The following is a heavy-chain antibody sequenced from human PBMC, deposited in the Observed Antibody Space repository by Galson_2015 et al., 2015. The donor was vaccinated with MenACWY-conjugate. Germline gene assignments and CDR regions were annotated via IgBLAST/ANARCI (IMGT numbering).Heavy chain of an antibody. CDR1: GFTFNNYW. J-gene: IGHJ4*02. V-gene: IGHV3-74*01. CDR3: ARDNNWSFDS. Sequence: SLRLSCAASGFTFNNYWTHWVRQPPGKGLEWISYIKADGSFSNYADSVKGRFTISTDNAKNMVYLQMDGLGDEDTAVYFCARDNNWSFDSWGQGTLVTVSS. CDR2: IKADGSFS. D-gene: IGHD1-1*01.